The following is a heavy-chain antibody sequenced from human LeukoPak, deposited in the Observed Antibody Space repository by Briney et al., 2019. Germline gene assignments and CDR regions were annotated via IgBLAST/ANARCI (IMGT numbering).Heavy chain of an antibody. D-gene: IGHD5-18*01. CDR3: ARIGIDTAMATDAFDI. V-gene: IGHV1-69*13. CDR1: GGTFSSYA. J-gene: IGHJ3*02. Sequence: SVKVSCKASGGTFSSYAISWVRQAPGQGLEWMGGIIPIFGTANYAQKFQGRVTITADESTSTAYMELSSLRSEDTAVYYCARIGIDTAMATDAFDIWGQGTMVTVSS. CDR2: IIPIFGTA.